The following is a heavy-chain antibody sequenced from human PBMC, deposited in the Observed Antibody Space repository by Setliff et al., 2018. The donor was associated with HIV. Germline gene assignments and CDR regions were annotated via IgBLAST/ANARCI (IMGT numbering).Heavy chain of an antibody. D-gene: IGHD6-13*01. CDR1: GGSISSSSYY. CDR3: ARIAFWAAAGMNYYYYMDV. J-gene: IGHJ6*03. CDR2: IYYSGRT. V-gene: IGHV4-39*01. Sequence: SETLSLTCTVSGGSISSSSYYWGWIRQPPGKGLEWIGSIYYSGRTNYNTSLKSRVTISVDTSKNQFSLKLSSVTAADTAVYYCARIAFWAAAGMNYYYYMDVWGKGTTVTVS.